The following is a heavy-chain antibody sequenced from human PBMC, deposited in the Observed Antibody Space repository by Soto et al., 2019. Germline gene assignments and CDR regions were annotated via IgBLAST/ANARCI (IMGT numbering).Heavy chain of an antibody. V-gene: IGHV3-53*04. CDR1: GFTVSSNY. J-gene: IGHJ6*03. CDR3: ARDAMDIVANYYYYYYYMDV. Sequence: GSLRLSCAASGFTVSSNYMSWVRQAPGKGLEWVSVIYSGGSTYYADSVKGRFTISRHNYKNTLYLQMNSLRAEDTAVYYCARDAMDIVANYYYYYYYMDVWGKGTTVTVSS. CDR2: IYSGGST. D-gene: IGHD2-2*03.